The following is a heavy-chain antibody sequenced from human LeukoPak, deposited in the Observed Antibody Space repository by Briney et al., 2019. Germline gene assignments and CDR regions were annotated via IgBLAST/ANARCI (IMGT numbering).Heavy chain of an antibody. CDR1: GGTFSSYA. Sequence: ASVKVSCKASGGTFSSYAISWVRQAPGQGLEWMGGIIPIFGTANYAQKFQGRVTITTDESTSTAYMELSSLRSEDTAVYSCARAGMAAVGIDWFDPWGQGTLVTVSS. CDR3: ARAGMAAVGIDWFDP. CDR2: IIPIFGTA. D-gene: IGHD6-13*01. J-gene: IGHJ5*02. V-gene: IGHV1-69*05.